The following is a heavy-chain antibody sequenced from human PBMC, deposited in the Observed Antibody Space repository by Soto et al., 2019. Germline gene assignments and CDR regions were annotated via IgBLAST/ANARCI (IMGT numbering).Heavy chain of an antibody. V-gene: IGHV4-39*01. J-gene: IGHJ6*03. CDR3: ARASSRFTMVRGGINNYYYYMDV. CDR1: GGSIGSSSYY. CDR2: IYYSGST. D-gene: IGHD3-10*01. Sequence: PSETLSLTCTVSGGSIGSSSYYWGWIRQPPGKGLEWIGSIYYSGSTYYNPSLKSRVTISVDTSKNQFSLKLSSVTAADTAVYYCARASSRFTMVRGGINNYYYYMDVWGKGTTVTVPS.